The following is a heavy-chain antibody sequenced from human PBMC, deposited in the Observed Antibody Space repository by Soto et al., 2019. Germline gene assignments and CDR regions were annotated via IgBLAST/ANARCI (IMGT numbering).Heavy chain of an antibody. D-gene: IGHD2-2*01. Sequence: QVQLVQSGAEVKKPGSSVKVSCKASGGTFSSYTISWVRQAPGQGLEWMGRIIPILGIANYAQKFQGRVTIXXDXSXXTAYMELSSLRSEDTAVYYCASGVVVPAAIPWFDPWGQGTLVTVSS. CDR1: GGTFSSYT. J-gene: IGHJ5*02. V-gene: IGHV1-69*02. CDR3: ASGVVVPAAIPWFDP. CDR2: IIPILGIA.